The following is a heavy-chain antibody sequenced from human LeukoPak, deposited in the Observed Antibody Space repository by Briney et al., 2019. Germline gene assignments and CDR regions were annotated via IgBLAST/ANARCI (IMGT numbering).Heavy chain of an antibody. Sequence: GASVKVSCKASGYTFTDYYMHWVRQAPGQGLEWMGWINTHSGSTNYAQKFQGTVTMTRDTSTSTGFRELKCLRSGDTTVYYCARSRISAPVDYWGEGTLVTVSS. V-gene: IGHV1-2*02. CDR3: ARSRISAPVDY. J-gene: IGHJ4*02. D-gene: IGHD6-6*01. CDR2: INTHSGST. CDR1: GYTFTDYY.